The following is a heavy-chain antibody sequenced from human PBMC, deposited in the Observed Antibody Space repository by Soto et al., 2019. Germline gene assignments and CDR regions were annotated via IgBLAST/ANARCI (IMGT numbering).Heavy chain of an antibody. D-gene: IGHD1-26*01. V-gene: IGHV3-23*01. CDR1: GFTFSNYA. CDR3: AKQQMGVIRALDY. CDR2: IRETGNT. J-gene: IGHJ4*02. Sequence: GGSLRLSCAASGFTFSNYAMSWIRQAPGKGLEWVSTIRETGNTYYADSVRGRFATSRDNSENTLHLQMSSLRAEDTAVYYCAKQQMGVIRALDYWGQGTLVTVSS.